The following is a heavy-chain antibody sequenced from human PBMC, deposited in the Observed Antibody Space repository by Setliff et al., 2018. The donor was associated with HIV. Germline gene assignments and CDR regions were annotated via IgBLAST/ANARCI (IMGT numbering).Heavy chain of an antibody. CDR1: GGTFSSYV. V-gene: IGHV1-69*05. J-gene: IGHJ4*02. CDR2: IIPMYGVT. CDR3: ARDNVDSDSSAYYVDLYYLDY. Sequence: SVKVSCKASGGTFSSYVISWVRQAPGQGPEWMGGIIPMYGVTNYAQKFQGRVTITTDESTSTAYMELSSLRSEDAAVYFCARDNVDSDSSAYYVDLYYLDYWGQGTLVTVSS. D-gene: IGHD3-22*01.